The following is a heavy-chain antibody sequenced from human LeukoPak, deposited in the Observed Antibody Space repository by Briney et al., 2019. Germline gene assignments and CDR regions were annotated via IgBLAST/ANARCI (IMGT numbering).Heavy chain of an antibody. CDR2: ISVDVVST. CDR1: GLPIADFA. CDR3: AKESGKFDY. V-gene: IGHV3-43*02. Sequence: QPGGSLRLSCVASGLPIADFAMHGVRQAPGRGLEWVSLISVDVVSTFYADSVKGRFSISRDNSKNSLYLEMNSLRTEDAAMYYCAKESGKFDYWGQGTLVAVSS. J-gene: IGHJ4*02.